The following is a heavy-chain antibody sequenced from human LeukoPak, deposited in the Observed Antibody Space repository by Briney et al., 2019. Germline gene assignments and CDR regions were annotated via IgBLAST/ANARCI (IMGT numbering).Heavy chain of an antibody. Sequence: PGGSLRLSCAASGFTFSSYSMNWVRQAPEKGLEWVSSISSSRSYIYYADSVKGRFTISRDNAKNSLYLQMNSLRAEDTAVYYCASPGYYDFWSAMYWGQGTLVTVSS. CDR2: ISSSRSYI. J-gene: IGHJ4*02. CDR1: GFTFSSYS. CDR3: ASPGYYDFWSAMY. V-gene: IGHV3-21*01. D-gene: IGHD3-3*01.